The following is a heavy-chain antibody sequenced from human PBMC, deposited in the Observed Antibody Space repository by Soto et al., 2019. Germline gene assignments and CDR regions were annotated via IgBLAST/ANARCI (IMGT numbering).Heavy chain of an antibody. CDR1: GYTFTSYY. J-gene: IGHJ6*03. CDR2: INPSGGST. Sequence: ASVKVSCKASGYTFTSYYMHWVRQAPGQGLEWMGIINPSGGSTSYAQNFQGRVHMTRDTSTSTVYMELNSLRSEDTAVYYCARDVVRTIFGVDRPDPYYMDVWGKGTTVTVSS. V-gene: IGHV1-46*03. CDR3: ARDVVRTIFGVDRPDPYYMDV. D-gene: IGHD3-3*01.